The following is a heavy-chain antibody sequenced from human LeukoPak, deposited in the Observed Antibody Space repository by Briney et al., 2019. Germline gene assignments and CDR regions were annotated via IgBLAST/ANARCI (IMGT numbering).Heavy chain of an antibody. CDR3: ARVGYCSRGVCYNYDY. D-gene: IGHD2-8*01. V-gene: IGHV1-2*02. Sequence: ASVEVSCKASGYTFTSYYMHWVRQAPGQGFEWMGWINPNSGGTNYAQKFKGRVLMTRDTSISTAYMELSSLKSDDTAVYYCARVGYCSRGVCYNYDYWGQGTQVTVSS. CDR1: GYTFTSYY. J-gene: IGHJ4*02. CDR2: INPNSGGT.